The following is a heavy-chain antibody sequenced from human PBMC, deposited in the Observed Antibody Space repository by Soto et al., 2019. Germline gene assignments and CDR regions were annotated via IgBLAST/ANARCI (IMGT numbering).Heavy chain of an antibody. V-gene: IGHV4-39*02. D-gene: IGHD1-7*01. Sequence: SETLSLTCTVSGDSISSSNFYWAWIRQPPGKGLEWIGSINYSGITYYNPSLKSRLTISVDTSRNQFSLKLTSVTAADTAVYYCARDRIIGTSYSDYWGQGVLVTVSS. CDR1: GDSISSSNFY. CDR2: INYSGIT. J-gene: IGHJ4*02. CDR3: ARDRIIGTSYSDY.